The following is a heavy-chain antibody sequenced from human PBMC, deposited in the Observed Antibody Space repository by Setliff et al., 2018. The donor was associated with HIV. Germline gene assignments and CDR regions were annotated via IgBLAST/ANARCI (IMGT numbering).Heavy chain of an antibody. CDR3: ARDRTAGYNYDYGY. J-gene: IGHJ4*02. D-gene: IGHD3-16*01. Sequence: GASVKVSCKASGYTFTNYCIHWVRQAPGQGLEWLGMFNPSGGSTAYAQKFQGRVTMTRDTSTTTVYMDLSGLRSGDTAVYYCARDRTAGYNYDYGYWGQGTPVTVSS. CDR2: FNPSGGST. CDR1: GYTFTNYC. V-gene: IGHV1-46*01.